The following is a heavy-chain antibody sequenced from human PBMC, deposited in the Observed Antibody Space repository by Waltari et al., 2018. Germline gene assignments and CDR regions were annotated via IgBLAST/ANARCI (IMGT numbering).Heavy chain of an antibody. CDR1: GGSISSGGYY. CDR3: ARVDRSSGWFGGAFDY. Sequence: QVQLQESGPGLVKPSQTLSLTCTVSGGSISSGGYYWSWIRQHPGKGLEWIGYIYYSGSTYDNPSLKSRVTISVDTAKNQFSLKRSSVTAADTAVYYCARVDRSSGWFGGAFDYWGQGTLVTVSS. J-gene: IGHJ4*02. D-gene: IGHD6-19*01. V-gene: IGHV4-31*03. CDR2: IYYSGST.